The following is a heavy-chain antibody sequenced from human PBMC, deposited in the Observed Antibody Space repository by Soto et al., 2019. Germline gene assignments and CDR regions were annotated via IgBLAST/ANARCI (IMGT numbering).Heavy chain of an antibody. CDR2: ISNSGGTT. CDR3: AKDVANGYFDY. V-gene: IGHV3-23*01. J-gene: IGHJ4*02. D-gene: IGHD2-8*01. CDR1: GFTFSSYA. Sequence: GGSLRLSCAASGFTFSSYAMSWVRQAPGKGLEWVSAISNSGGTTYSADSVKGRFTISRDNSKNTLYLQMNSLRAEDTAVYYCAKDVANGYFDYWGQGTLVTVSS.